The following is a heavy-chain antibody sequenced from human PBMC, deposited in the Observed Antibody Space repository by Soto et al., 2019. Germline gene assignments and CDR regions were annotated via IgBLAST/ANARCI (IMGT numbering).Heavy chain of an antibody. D-gene: IGHD6-25*01. CDR2: ISGNGGYR. Sequence: EVQLLESGGGLIQPGESLRLSCEASGFTFSSYGMSWVRQAPGKGLEWVSTISGNGGYRNYADSVKGRFTISRDDSKNMLYVQLNGLRVEDTAVYYCAKVAGAATGVGFDHWGQGVLVTVSS. V-gene: IGHV3-23*01. CDR1: GFTFSSYG. J-gene: IGHJ4*02. CDR3: AKVAGAATGVGFDH.